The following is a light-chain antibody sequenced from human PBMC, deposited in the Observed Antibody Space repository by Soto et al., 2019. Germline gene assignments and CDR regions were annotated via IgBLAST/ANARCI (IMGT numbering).Light chain of an antibody. CDR1: QSLMQSNGYNY. CDR3: MQALQTPT. V-gene: IGKV2-28*01. Sequence: DIVMTQSPLSLPVTPGEPASISCRSSQSLMQSNGYNYLDWYLQKPGQSPQLLIYLGTNRASGVPDRFSGSESGTHFTLKISRVEADDVGVYYCMQALQTPTFGQGTKVEIK. CDR2: LGT. J-gene: IGKJ1*01.